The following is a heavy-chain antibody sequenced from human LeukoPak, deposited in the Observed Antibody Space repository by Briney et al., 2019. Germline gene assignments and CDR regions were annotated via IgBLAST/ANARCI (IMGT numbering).Heavy chain of an antibody. Sequence: SETLSLTCAVYGGSFSGYYWSWIRQPPGKGLEWIGEINHSGSTNYNPSLKSRVTISVDTSKNQFSLKLSSVTAADTAVYYCARVSHYSSSWSYYYYYYMDVWGKGTTVTVSS. J-gene: IGHJ6*03. D-gene: IGHD6-13*01. CDR2: INHSGST. CDR1: GGSFSGYY. CDR3: ARVSHYSSSWSYYYYYYMDV. V-gene: IGHV4-34*01.